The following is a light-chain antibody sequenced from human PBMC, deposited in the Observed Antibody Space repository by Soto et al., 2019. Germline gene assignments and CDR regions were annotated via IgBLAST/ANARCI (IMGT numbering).Light chain of an antibody. V-gene: IGLV2-14*01. CDR2: EVS. J-gene: IGLJ3*02. CDR1: SSDIGGNKY. CDR3: SSYTTSGTWV. Sequence: QSALTQPASVSGSPGQPITISCTGTSSDIGGNKYVSWHQQHPGKAPQLMIYEVSNRPSGVSNRFPGFKSGNTASLTISGLQAEDEADYYCSSYTTSGTWVFGGGTKVTVL.